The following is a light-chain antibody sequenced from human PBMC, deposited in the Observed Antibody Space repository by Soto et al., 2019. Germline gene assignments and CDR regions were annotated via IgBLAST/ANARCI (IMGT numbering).Light chain of an antibody. Sequence: QSALTQPASVSGSPGQSITISCTGTSSDVGGYNYVSWYQHHPGKAPKLIVYEVSKRPSGVSNRFSGSKSGDTASLVISGLQAEDEADYYCKSYTTSSTLAFGGGTQLTVL. V-gene: IGLV2-14*01. CDR1: SSDVGGYNY. CDR2: EVS. J-gene: IGLJ7*01. CDR3: KSYTTSSTLA.